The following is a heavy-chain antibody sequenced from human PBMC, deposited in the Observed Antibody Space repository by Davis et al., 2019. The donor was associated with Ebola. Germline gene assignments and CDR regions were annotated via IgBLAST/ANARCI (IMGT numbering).Heavy chain of an antibody. D-gene: IGHD6-19*01. CDR3: ARDRRGWPGTHWFDP. J-gene: IGHJ5*02. CDR1: GYTFTSYA. CDR2: INAGNGNT. V-gene: IGHV1-3*01. Sequence: ASVKVSCKASGYTFTSYAMHWVRQAPGQRLEWMGWINAGNGNTKYSQKFQGRVTITRDTSASTAYMELSSLRSEDTAVYYCARDRRGWPGTHWFDPWGQGTLVTVSS.